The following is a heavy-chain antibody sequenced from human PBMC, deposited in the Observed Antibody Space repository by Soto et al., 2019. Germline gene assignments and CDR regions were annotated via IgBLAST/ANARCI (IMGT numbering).Heavy chain of an antibody. CDR2: IYYSGST. CDR3: ATDRTYYSNYAHYYYYYGMDV. D-gene: IGHD4-4*01. CDR1: GGSVSSGSYY. Sequence: QVQLQESGPGLVKPSETLSLTCTVSGGSVSSGSYYWSWIRQPPGKGLEWIGYIYYSGSTNYNTSLESRVTIAVDTSQNQFSLKLSSVTAADTAVYYCATDRTYYSNYAHYYYYYGMDVWGQGTTVTVSS. J-gene: IGHJ6*02. V-gene: IGHV4-61*01.